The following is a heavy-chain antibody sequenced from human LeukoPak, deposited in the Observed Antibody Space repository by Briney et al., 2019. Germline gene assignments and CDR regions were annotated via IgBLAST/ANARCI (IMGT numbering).Heavy chain of an antibody. CDR2: IKQDGSEK. J-gene: IGHJ4*02. CDR3: AKSFIGYFDY. D-gene: IGHD3-10*01. Sequence: PGGSLRLSCAASGFTFSIYWMTWVRQAPGKGLEWVANIKQDGSEKYYVDSVKGRFTISRDNAKNSLFLQMNSLRAEDTAVYYCAKSFIGYFDYWGQGTLVTVSS. V-gene: IGHV3-7*03. CDR1: GFTFSIYW.